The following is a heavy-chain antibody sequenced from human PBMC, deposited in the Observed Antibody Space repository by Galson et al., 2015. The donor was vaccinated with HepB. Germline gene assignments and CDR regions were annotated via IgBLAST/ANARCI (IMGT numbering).Heavy chain of an antibody. Sequence: SVKVSCKASGFTLTDFYIHWVRQAPGQGLEWMGRINPNSGIAVYAEKFQGRVALTRDRSTSTTYMDVTWLRNDDTAVYYCTRASLFWNHRESDAFDVWGQGTFVTVSP. J-gene: IGHJ3*01. CDR2: INPNSGIA. D-gene: IGHD1-1*01. V-gene: IGHV1-2*06. CDR1: GFTLTDFY. CDR3: TRASLFWNHRESDAFDV.